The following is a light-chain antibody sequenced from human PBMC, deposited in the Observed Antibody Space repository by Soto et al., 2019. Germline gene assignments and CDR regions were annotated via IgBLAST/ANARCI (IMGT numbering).Light chain of an antibody. J-gene: IGKJ1*01. CDR1: QSVGSN. Sequence: EIVMTQSPATLSVSPGERATLSCRASQSVGSNLAWYQQKPGQAPRLLIYGASTRATGIPARFSGSGSGTEFTPTISSLQSEDFAVYYCQQYNNWPPGTFGQGTKVEIK. CDR3: QQYNNWPPGT. CDR2: GAS. V-gene: IGKV3-15*01.